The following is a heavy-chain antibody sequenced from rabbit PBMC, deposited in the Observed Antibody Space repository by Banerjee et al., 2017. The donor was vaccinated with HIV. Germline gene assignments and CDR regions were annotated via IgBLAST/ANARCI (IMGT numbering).Heavy chain of an antibody. D-gene: IGHD7-1*01. V-gene: IGHV1S40*01. CDR3: ARGDGGYINGNYVPYCGMDL. CDR1: GFSFSSSYY. Sequence: QSLEESGGGLVKPGASLTLTCTASGFSFSSSYYMCWVRQAPGKGLEWIACIYTGSSDRTYYASWAKGRFTISKTSSTTVTLQMTSLTAADTATYFCARGDGGYINGNYVPYCGMDLWGPGTLVTVS. J-gene: IGHJ6*01. CDR2: IYTGSSDRT.